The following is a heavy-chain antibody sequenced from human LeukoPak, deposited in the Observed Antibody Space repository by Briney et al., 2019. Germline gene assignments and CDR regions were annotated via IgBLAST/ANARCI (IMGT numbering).Heavy chain of an antibody. CDR1: GGSISSYY. J-gene: IGHJ4*02. V-gene: IGHV4-59*08. D-gene: IGHD2-2*03. Sequence: SETLSLTCTVSGGSISSYYWSWIRQPPGKGLEWIGYIYYSGSTKYNPSLKSRVTISVDTSKNQFSLKLSSVTAADTAVYYCARHEDGCCSSTSCYGNWGQGTLVTVSS. CDR2: IYYSGST. CDR3: ARHEDGCCSSTSCYGN.